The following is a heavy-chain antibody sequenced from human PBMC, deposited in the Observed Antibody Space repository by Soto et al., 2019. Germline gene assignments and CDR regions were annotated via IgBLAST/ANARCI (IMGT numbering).Heavy chain of an antibody. CDR3: ARDSYGESAFDI. J-gene: IGHJ3*02. CDR1: GFTFSSYG. D-gene: IGHD4-17*01. Sequence: GGSLRLSCAASGFTFSSYGMHWVRQAPGKGLEWVAVISYDGSNKYYADSVKGRFTISRDNSKNTLYLQMNSLRAEDTAVYYCARDSYGESAFDIWGQGTTVTVSS. CDR2: ISYDGSNK. V-gene: IGHV3-30*03.